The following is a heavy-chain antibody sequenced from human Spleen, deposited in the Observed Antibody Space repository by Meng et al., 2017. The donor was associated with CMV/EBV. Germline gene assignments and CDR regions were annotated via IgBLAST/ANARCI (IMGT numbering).Heavy chain of an antibody. Sequence: GESLKISCAASGFTFDDYGMSWVRQAPGKGLEWVSGINWNGGSTGYADSVKGRFTISRDNAKNSLYLQMNSLRAEDTALYYCARGPPYYYDSSGYYSGYFDYWGQGTLVTVSS. CDR3: ARGPPYYYDSSGYYSGYFDY. D-gene: IGHD3-22*01. V-gene: IGHV3-20*04. J-gene: IGHJ4*02. CDR2: INWNGGST. CDR1: GFTFDDYG.